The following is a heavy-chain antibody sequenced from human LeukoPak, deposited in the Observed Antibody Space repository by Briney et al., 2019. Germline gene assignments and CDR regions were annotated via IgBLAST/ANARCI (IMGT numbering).Heavy chain of an antibody. D-gene: IGHD6-13*01. J-gene: IGHJ4*02. Sequence: GGSLRLSCAASEFTFSTYGMHWVRQAPGKGLEWVAVISYDGSYKFYADSVRGRFTISRDNSKSTLYLQMNSLRAEDTAVYYCAKDRYSGLNTIDYWGQGTLVTVSS. CDR3: AKDRYSGLNTIDY. V-gene: IGHV3-30*18. CDR2: ISYDGSYK. CDR1: EFTFSTYG.